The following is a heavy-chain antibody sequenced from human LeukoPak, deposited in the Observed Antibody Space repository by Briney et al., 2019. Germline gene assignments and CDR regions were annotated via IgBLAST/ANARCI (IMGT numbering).Heavy chain of an antibody. J-gene: IGHJ4*02. D-gene: IGHD2-2*01. CDR3: ARSVPAATIDY. V-gene: IGHV4-34*01. CDR2: INHSGST. Sequence: SETLSLTCSVYGGSFSGYYWSWIRQPPGKGLEWIGEINHSGSTNYNPSLKSRVTISVDTSKNQFSLKLSSVTAADTAVYYCARSVPAATIDYWGQGTLVTVSS. CDR1: GGSFSGYY.